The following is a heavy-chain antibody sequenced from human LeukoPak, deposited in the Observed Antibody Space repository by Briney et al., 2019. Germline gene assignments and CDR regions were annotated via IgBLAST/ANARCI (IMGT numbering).Heavy chain of an antibody. D-gene: IGHD2-15*01. Sequence: SETLSLTCAVYGGSLSVYYWSWIRQPRGEGREWFGEINHSGSTNYNPPLKSRVTISVDTSKNQFSLKPGSVTAAHTAVYYCARGPPDVESVVAALYYGMDVWGKGTTVTVSS. J-gene: IGHJ6*04. CDR3: ARGPPDVESVVAALYYGMDV. CDR2: INHSGST. V-gene: IGHV4-34*01. CDR1: GGSLSVYY.